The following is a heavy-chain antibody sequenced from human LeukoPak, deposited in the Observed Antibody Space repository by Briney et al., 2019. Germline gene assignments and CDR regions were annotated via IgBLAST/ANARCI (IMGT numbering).Heavy chain of an antibody. CDR3: ARADYYDSSGYYYPY. V-gene: IGHV3-21*01. J-gene: IGHJ4*02. CDR2: ISSSISYI. D-gene: IGHD3-22*01. Sequence: PGGSLGLSCAASGFTFSSYSMNWVRQAPGKGLEWVSSISSSISYIYYADSVKGRFTISRDNAKNSLYLQMNSLRAEDTAVYYCARADYYDSSGYYYPYWGQGTLVTVSS. CDR1: GFTFSSYS.